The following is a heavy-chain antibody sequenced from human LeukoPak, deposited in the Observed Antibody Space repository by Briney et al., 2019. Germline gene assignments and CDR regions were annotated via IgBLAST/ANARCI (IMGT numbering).Heavy chain of an antibody. J-gene: IGHJ5*02. Sequence: SETLSLTCTVSGGSISSYYWNWIRQPPGKGLEWIGYVYYSGTTYYNPSLKSRVTISVDTSKNQFSLKLSSVTAADTAVYYCARVCPSGSCYSLGSWFDPWGQGTLVTVSS. D-gene: IGHD2-15*01. CDR1: GGSISSYY. V-gene: IGHV4-59*01. CDR2: VYYSGTT. CDR3: ARVCPSGSCYSLGSWFDP.